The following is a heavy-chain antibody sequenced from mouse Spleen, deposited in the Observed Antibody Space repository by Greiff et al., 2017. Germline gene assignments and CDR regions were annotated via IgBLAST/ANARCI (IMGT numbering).Heavy chain of an antibody. CDR1: GYTFTSYW. CDR2: IDPSDSYT. Sequence: QVQLQQPGAELVKPGASVKLSCKASGYTFTSYWMHWVKQRPGQGLEWIGEIDPSDSYTNYNQKFKGKATLTVDKSSSTAYMQLSSLTSEDSAVYYCARGSEGFAYWGQGTLVTVSA. J-gene: IGHJ3*01. V-gene: IGHV1-69*02. CDR3: ARGSEGFAY.